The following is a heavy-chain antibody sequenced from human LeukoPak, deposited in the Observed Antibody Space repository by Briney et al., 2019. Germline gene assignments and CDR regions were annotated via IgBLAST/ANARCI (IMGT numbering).Heavy chain of an antibody. CDR3: ARLVTFDY. D-gene: IGHD1-26*01. CDR2: IRYDGSNK. Sequence: PGGSLRPSCAASGITFSNFGMHWVRQAPGKGLEWVAFIRYDGSNKKYADSVKGQFTIYRDNFKNTLYLQMSSLRAEDTAVYYCARLVTFDYWGQGTLVTVSS. V-gene: IGHV3-33*01. CDR1: GITFSNFG. J-gene: IGHJ4*02.